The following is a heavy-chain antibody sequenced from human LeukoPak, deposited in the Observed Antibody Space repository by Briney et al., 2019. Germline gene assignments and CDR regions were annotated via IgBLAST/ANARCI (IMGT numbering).Heavy chain of an antibody. Sequence: GGSLRLSCASSGFTFSSYSRNWVRQAPGKGLEWVSSISSSSSYIYYADSVKGRFTISRDNAKNSLYLQMNSLRAEDTAVYYCARGAYSSGWAYFDHWGQGTLVTVSS. CDR1: GFTFSSYS. D-gene: IGHD6-19*01. CDR3: ARGAYSSGWAYFDH. CDR2: ISSSSSYI. V-gene: IGHV3-21*01. J-gene: IGHJ4*02.